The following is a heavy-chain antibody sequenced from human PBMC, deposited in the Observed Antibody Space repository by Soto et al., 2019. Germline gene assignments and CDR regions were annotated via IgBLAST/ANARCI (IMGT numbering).Heavy chain of an antibody. CDR2: ISDDGTQK. Sequence: QVQLVESGGGVVQPGRSLRLSCAASGFTFSSYGMHWVRQAPGKGLEWVAFISDDGTQKYYADSVKGRFTISRDDSKNTRYMQMTSLTSDDTAVFYCAKDRAGSGCFDQWGQGALVTVSS. V-gene: IGHV3-30*18. D-gene: IGHD6-25*01. CDR1: GFTFSSYG. J-gene: IGHJ4*02. CDR3: AKDRAGSGCFDQ.